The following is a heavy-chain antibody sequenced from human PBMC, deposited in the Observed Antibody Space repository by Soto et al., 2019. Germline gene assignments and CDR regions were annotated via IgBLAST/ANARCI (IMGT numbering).Heavy chain of an antibody. D-gene: IGHD3-3*01. J-gene: IGHJ6*03. V-gene: IGHV4-39*01. CDR2: IYYSGST. CDR3: ARQAHDITIFGLVIPDYYYYYYTDV. Sequence: SQTLSLTCTVSAGSISSSSYYWGWIRQPPGKGLEWIGSIYYSGSTYYNPSLKSRVTISVDTSKNQFSLKLSSVTAADTAVYYCARQAHDITIFGLVIPDYYYYYYTDVWGKATTVTLS. CDR1: AGSISSSSYY.